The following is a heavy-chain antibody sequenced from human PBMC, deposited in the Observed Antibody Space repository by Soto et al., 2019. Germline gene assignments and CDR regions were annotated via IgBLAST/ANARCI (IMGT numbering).Heavy chain of an antibody. CDR2: ISSSSSTI. CDR1: GFTFSSYS. J-gene: IGHJ5*02. Sequence: EVQLVESGGGLVQPGGSLRLSCAASGFTFSSYSMNWVRQAPGKGLEWVSYISSSSSTIYYADSVKGRFTISRDNAKHALYLKMNSMRDEDTGVYYCARGLGVANNWCDTWGQGTLVTVSS. CDR3: ARGLGVANNWCDT. D-gene: IGHD2-21*01. V-gene: IGHV3-48*02.